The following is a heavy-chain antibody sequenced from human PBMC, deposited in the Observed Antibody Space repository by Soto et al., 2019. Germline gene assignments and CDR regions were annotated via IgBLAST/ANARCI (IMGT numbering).Heavy chain of an antibody. V-gene: IGHV5-10-1*01. Sequence: GESLKISCKGSGYSFTSYWISWVRQMPGKGLEWMGRIDPSDSYTNYSPSFQGHVTISADKSISTAYLQWSSLKASDTAMYYCARLDSSYGYEGRWAYYGMDVWGQGTTVTVSS. J-gene: IGHJ6*02. D-gene: IGHD5-18*01. CDR1: GYSFTSYW. CDR2: IDPSDSYT. CDR3: ARLDSSYGYEGRWAYYGMDV.